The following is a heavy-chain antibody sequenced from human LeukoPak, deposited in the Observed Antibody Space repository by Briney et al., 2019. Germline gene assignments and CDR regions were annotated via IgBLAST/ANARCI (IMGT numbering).Heavy chain of an antibody. D-gene: IGHD3-10*02. CDR3: AELGITMSGGV. CDR2: ISSSGSTI. J-gene: IGHJ6*04. Sequence: GGSLRLSCAASGFTFSSYEMNWVRQAPGKGLDWVSYISSSGSTIYYADSVKGRFTISKDNAKNSLHLQMNGLRAEDTAVYYCAELGITMSGGVWGKGNTVTISS. V-gene: IGHV3-48*03. CDR1: GFTFSSYE.